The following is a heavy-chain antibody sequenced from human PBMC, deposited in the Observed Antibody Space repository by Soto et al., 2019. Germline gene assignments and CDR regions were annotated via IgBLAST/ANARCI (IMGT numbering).Heavy chain of an antibody. CDR1: GFNVMSYW. D-gene: IGHD2-21*01. CDR3: AKHYGMDV. J-gene: IGHJ6*02. Sequence: GGSLRLSCAVSGFNVMSYWMSWVRQAPGKGLEWVASVKEDGSELYYLHSVRGRFSISRDNSKNTLYLQMSSLRAEDTAVYYCAKHYGMDVWGQGTTVTVSS. CDR2: VKEDGSEL. V-gene: IGHV3-7*01.